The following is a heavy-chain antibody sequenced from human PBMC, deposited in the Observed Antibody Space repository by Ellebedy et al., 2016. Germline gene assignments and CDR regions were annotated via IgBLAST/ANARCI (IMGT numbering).Heavy chain of an antibody. CDR2: ISSSSSYT. V-gene: IGHV3-11*06. CDR1: GFTFSDYY. CDR3: ARDLATTTVTWGY. J-gene: IGHJ4*02. Sequence: GESLKISXAASGFTFSDYYMSWIRQAPGKGLEWVSYISSSSSYTNYADSVKGRFTISRDNAKNSLYLQMNSLRAEDTAVYYCARDLATTTVTWGYWGQGTLVTVSS. D-gene: IGHD4-17*01.